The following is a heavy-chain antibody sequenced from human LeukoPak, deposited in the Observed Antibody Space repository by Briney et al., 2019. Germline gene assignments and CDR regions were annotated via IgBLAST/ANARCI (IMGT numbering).Heavy chain of an antibody. D-gene: IGHD2-15*01. J-gene: IGHJ1*01. V-gene: IGHV3-23*01. Sequence: GGSLRLSCSASGFSFSSYTMTWVRQAPGKGPEWVSIISGGGDTTFYTDSVKGRFTISRDNSKNTLYLQMNSLRAEDTAVYYCAKFPCSGGSCYSNEYFQHWGQGTLVTVSS. CDR3: AKFPCSGGSCYSNEYFQH. CDR1: GFSFSSYT. CDR2: ISGGGDTT.